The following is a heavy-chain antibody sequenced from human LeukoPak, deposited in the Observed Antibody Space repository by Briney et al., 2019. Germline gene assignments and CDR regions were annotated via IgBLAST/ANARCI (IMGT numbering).Heavy chain of an antibody. CDR1: GFSLSTSGVG. D-gene: IGHD3-16*01. CDR3: AHSMYYSTGPYSFDY. V-gene: IGHV2-5*02. CDR2: IYWDDDK. J-gene: IGHJ4*02. Sequence: ESGPTLVKPTQTLTLTCTFSGFSLSTSGVGVGWIRQPPGKALEWLAVIYWDDDKRYSPSLKSRLTITKDTSKNQVVLTMTNMDPMDTATYYCAHSMYYSTGPYSFDYWGQGTLVTVSS.